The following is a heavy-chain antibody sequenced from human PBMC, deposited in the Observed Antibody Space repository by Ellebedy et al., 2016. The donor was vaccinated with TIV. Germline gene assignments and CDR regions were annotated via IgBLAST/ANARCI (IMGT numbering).Heavy chain of an antibody. CDR2: ISGSGGST. Sequence: GGSLRLSCAASGFTFSNYAMSWVRQAPGKGLEWVSGISGSGGSTCYIDSVKGRFTISRDNSKNTLYMEMNSLRAEDTAVYYCAKDPPLAEPAAIWGDLKTNWFDPWGQGTLVTVSS. J-gene: IGHJ5*02. D-gene: IGHD2-2*02. V-gene: IGHV3-23*01. CDR3: AKDPPLAEPAAIWGDLKTNWFDP. CDR1: GFTFSNYA.